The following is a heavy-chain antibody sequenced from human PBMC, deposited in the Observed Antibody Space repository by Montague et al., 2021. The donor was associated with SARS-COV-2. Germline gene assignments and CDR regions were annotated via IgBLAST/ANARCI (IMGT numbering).Heavy chain of an antibody. CDR1: GFTVSSNY. V-gene: IGHV3-53*01. Sequence: SLRLSCAASGFTVSSNYMSWVRQAPGKGLEWVSVIYSGGSTCYAXSVXGRFTISRDNSKNTLYLQMNSLRAEDTAVYYCARDAGGNFPTSFDYWGQGTLVTVSS. J-gene: IGHJ4*02. CDR2: IYSGGST. D-gene: IGHD4-23*01. CDR3: ARDAGGNFPTSFDY.